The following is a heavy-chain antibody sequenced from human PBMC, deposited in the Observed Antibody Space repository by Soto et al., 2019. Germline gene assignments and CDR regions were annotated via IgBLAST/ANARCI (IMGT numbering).Heavy chain of an antibody. J-gene: IGHJ6*02. CDR3: AREGDSYYYYYYGMDV. Sequence: QVQLVESGGGVVQPGRSLRLSCAASGFTFSSYGMHWVRQAPGKGLEWVAVIWYDGSNKYYADSVKGRFTISRDNSKTTLYLQMNSLRAEDTAVYYCAREGDSYYYYYYGMDVWGQGTTVTVSS. D-gene: IGHD5-18*01. V-gene: IGHV3-33*01. CDR2: IWYDGSNK. CDR1: GFTFSSYG.